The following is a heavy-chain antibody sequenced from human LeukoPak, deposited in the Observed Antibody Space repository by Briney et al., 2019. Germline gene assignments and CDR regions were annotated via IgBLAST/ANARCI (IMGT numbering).Heavy chain of an antibody. Sequence: GGSLRLSCAASGFTFSDYYMSWIRQAPGKGLEWVSYISSSGSTIYYANSVKGRFTISRDNAKNSLHLQMNSLRAEDTAVYYCAPDIVVVPAAIQSPRTNDAFDIWGQGTMVTVSS. J-gene: IGHJ3*02. D-gene: IGHD2-2*02. CDR1: GFTFSDYY. CDR3: APDIVVVPAAIQSPRTNDAFDI. V-gene: IGHV3-11*01. CDR2: ISSSGSTI.